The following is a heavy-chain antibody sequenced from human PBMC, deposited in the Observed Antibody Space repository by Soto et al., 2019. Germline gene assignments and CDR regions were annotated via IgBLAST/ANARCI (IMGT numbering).Heavy chain of an antibody. V-gene: IGHV2-5*02. CDR1: GFSLSTRGVG. Sequence: QITLKESGPALVKPTQTLTLTCTFSGFSLSTRGVGVGWIRQPPGKALEWLAIIYWDDDKRYSPSLKSRLTITKDPTKNPVVLTMTNMDPVDTATYYCAHKGGGDRILDYWGQGTLVTVSS. J-gene: IGHJ4*02. CDR3: AHKGGGDRILDY. D-gene: IGHD3-16*01. CDR2: IYWDDDK.